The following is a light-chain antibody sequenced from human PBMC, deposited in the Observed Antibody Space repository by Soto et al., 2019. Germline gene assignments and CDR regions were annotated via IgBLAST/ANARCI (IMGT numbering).Light chain of an antibody. Sequence: VGTQSPATLSVFPGETATLSCRARQSVSSDLAWYQQRPGQAPRLLIYGASTRATGIPATFRGSGSGTEFRLTISCLQSEDFATYYCQQYNTWHPKMAFGRGTKVEIK. CDR2: GAS. V-gene: IGKV3-15*01. CDR1: QSVSSD. J-gene: IGKJ1*01. CDR3: QQYNTWHPKMA.